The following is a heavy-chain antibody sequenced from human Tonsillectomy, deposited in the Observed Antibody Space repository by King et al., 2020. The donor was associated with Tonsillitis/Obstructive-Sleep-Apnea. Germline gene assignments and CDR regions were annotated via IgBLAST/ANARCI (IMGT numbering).Heavy chain of an antibody. J-gene: IGHJ5*02. Sequence: QLVQSGSELKKPGASVKVSCKASGYTFTDYPINWVRQAPGQGLEWMGWINTNTGNPMYAQDFTGRFVFLLDTSVSTAYLQITSLKAEDTAVYYCAREVTAEPAPYGWFDPWGQGTLVTVSS. CDR2: INTNTGNP. D-gene: IGHD2-2*01. CDR3: AREVTAEPAPYGWFDP. V-gene: IGHV7-4-1*02. CDR1: GYTFTDYP.